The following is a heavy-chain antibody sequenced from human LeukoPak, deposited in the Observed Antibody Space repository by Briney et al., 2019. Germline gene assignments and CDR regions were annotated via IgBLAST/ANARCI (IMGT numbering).Heavy chain of an antibody. Sequence: SETLSLTCTVSGGSISTYYWSWIRQPPGKGLEWIGYVHHSGSTNYNPSLKSRVTISVDTSRNQFSLKVSSVTAADTAVYYCARLVGAATDPFDYWGQGTLVTVSS. V-gene: IGHV4-59*08. CDR3: ARLVGAATDPFDY. CDR2: VHHSGST. CDR1: GGSISTYY. J-gene: IGHJ4*02. D-gene: IGHD1-26*01.